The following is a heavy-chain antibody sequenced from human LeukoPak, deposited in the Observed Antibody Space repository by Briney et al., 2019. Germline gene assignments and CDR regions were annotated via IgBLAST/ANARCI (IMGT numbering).Heavy chain of an antibody. CDR3: AKESSRYGDYQVFDY. Sequence: GRSLRLSCAASGFTFSSYGMHWVRQAPGKGLEWVAVISYDGSNKYYADSVKGRFTISRDNSKNTLYLQMNGLRAEDTAVYYCAKESSRYGDYQVFDYWGQGTLVTVSS. CDR1: GFTFSSYG. J-gene: IGHJ4*02. D-gene: IGHD4-17*01. V-gene: IGHV3-30*18. CDR2: ISYDGSNK.